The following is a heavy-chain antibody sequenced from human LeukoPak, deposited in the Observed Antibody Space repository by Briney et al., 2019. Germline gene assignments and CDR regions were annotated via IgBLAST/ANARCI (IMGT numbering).Heavy chain of an antibody. CDR2: INPNSGGT. Sequence: ASVKVSCKASGYTFTGYYMHWVRQAPGQGLEWMGWINPNSGGTNYAQKFQGRVTMTRDTSITTAYMDLSRLTSDDTAVYYCARYDSGVNWFDPWGQGTLVTVSS. V-gene: IGHV1-2*02. J-gene: IGHJ5*02. D-gene: IGHD3-22*01. CDR3: ARYDSGVNWFDP. CDR1: GYTFTGYY.